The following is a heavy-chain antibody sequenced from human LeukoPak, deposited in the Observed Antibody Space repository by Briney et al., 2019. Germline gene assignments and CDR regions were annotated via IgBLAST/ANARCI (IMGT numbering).Heavy chain of an antibody. V-gene: IGHV4-39*01. D-gene: IGHD2-2*02. Sequence: SETLSLTCTVSGGSISSSSYYWGWIRQPPGKGLEWIGSIYYSGSTYYNPSLKSRVTISVDTSKNQFSLKLSSVTAADTAVYYCARQRRLLYPHYYGMDVWGQGTTVTVSS. CDR2: IYYSGST. CDR1: GGSISSSSYY. J-gene: IGHJ6*02. CDR3: ARQRRLLYPHYYGMDV.